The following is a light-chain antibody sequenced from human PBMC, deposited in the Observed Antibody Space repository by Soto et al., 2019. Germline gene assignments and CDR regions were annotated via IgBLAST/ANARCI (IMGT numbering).Light chain of an antibody. CDR2: DAS. Sequence: DIVLTQSPATLSLSPGERATLSCRASQSVSSSLAWYQQKPGQTPRLLIYDASNRATGIPARFNGSGSGKDFTLTVSRLEAEDFAVYYCQQRSNWPLTFGGGTKVEIK. CDR3: QQRSNWPLT. J-gene: IGKJ4*01. CDR1: QSVSSS. V-gene: IGKV3-11*01.